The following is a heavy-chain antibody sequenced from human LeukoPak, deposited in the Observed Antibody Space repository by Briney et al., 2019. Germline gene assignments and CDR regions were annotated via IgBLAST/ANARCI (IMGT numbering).Heavy chain of an antibody. CDR1: GFTFSDYG. CDR2: ISYDGSNK. V-gene: IGHV3-30*03. D-gene: IGHD6-6*01. CDR3: ALYSSSSLPFDY. Sequence: SGGSLRLSCAASGFTFSDYGMHWVRQAPGKGLEWVAVISYDGSNKYYADSVKGRFTISRDNSKNTLYLQMNSLRAEDTAVYYCALYSSSSLPFDYWGQGTLVTVSS. J-gene: IGHJ4*02.